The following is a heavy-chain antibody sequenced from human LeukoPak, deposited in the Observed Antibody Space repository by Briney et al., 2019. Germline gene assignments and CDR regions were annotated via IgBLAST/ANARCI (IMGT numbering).Heavy chain of an antibody. V-gene: IGHV3-7*01. CDR2: IKQDGSEK. CDR3: ARGIGYGSGSYYYYYYGVDV. Sequence: GGSLRLSCAASGFTFSSHWMSWVRQAPGKGLEWVANIKQDGSEKYYVDSVKGRFTISRDNAKNSLYLQMNSLRAEDTAVYYCARGIGYGSGSYYYYYYGVDVWGQGTTVTVSS. D-gene: IGHD3-10*01. CDR1: GFTFSSHW. J-gene: IGHJ6*02.